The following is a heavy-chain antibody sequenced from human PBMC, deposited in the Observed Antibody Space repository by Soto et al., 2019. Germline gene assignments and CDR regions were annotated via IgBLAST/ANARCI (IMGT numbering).Heavy chain of an antibody. CDR2: IIPIFGTA. CDR3: ASPHTSELPDSYDSSGYYY. Sequence: SVKVSCKASGGTFSSYAISWVRQAPGQGLEWMGGIIPIFGTANYAQKFQGRVTITADESTSTAYMELSSLRSEDTAVYYCASPHTSELPDSYDSSGYYYWGQGTLVTVSS. CDR1: GGTFSSYA. V-gene: IGHV1-69*13. J-gene: IGHJ4*02. D-gene: IGHD3-22*01.